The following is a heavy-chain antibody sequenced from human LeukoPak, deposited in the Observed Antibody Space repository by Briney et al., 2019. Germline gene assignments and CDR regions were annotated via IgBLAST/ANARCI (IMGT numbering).Heavy chain of an antibody. J-gene: IGHJ4*02. Sequence: GGSLRLSCAASGFTFSSYWMSWVRQAPGKGLEWVANIKQDGSEKYYVDSVKGRFTISRDNAKNSLYLQMNSLRAEDTAVYYCARISTVTIFGVVITHDFDYWGQGTLVTVSS. V-gene: IGHV3-7*01. CDR2: IKQDGSEK. CDR3: ARISTVTIFGVVITHDFDY. CDR1: GFTFSSYW. D-gene: IGHD3-3*01.